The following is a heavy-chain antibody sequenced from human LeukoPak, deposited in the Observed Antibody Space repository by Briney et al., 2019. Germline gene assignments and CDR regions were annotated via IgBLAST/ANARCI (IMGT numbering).Heavy chain of an antibody. V-gene: IGHV3-21*01. D-gene: IGHD3-3*01. CDR2: ISSSSSYI. J-gene: IGHJ4*02. CDR3: ARDMGDYDVWSSYYGGIDY. CDR1: GFTFSSYS. Sequence: GGSLRLSCAASGFTFSSYSMNWARQVPGKGLEWVSSISSSSSYIYYADSVKGRFTVSRDNAKNSLYLQMNTLRAEDTAVYYCARDMGDYDVWSSYYGGIDYWGQGTLVTVSS.